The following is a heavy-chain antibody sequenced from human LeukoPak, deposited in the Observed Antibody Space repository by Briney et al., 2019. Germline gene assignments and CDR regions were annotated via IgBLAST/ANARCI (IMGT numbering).Heavy chain of an antibody. CDR3: ARVVGATAVFDY. V-gene: IGHV1-46*01. J-gene: IGHJ4*02. D-gene: IGHD1-26*01. CDR1: GYTFTNYY. Sequence: ASVKVSCKASGYTFTNYYMHWVRQAPGQGLEWMGIINPSGGSTSYAQKFQGRVTMTRDTSTSTVYMELSSLRSEDTAVYYCARVVGATAVFDYWGQGTLVTVSS. CDR2: INPSGGST.